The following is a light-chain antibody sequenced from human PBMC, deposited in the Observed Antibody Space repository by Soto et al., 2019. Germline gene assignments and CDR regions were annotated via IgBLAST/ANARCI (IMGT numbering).Light chain of an antibody. Sequence: EIVMTQSPATLSVSPGERATLSCRASQSVSSNLAWYQQKPGQAPRLLIYGASTRATGIPARFSGSGSGTEFTLNISSLQSEDFAVYYCQQYNNWPPYTFGQGTKQEIK. CDR3: QQYNNWPPYT. CDR1: QSVSSN. J-gene: IGKJ2*01. V-gene: IGKV3-15*01. CDR2: GAS.